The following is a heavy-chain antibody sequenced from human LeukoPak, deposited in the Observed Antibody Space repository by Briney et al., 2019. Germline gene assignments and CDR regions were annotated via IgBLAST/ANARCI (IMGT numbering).Heavy chain of an antibody. V-gene: IGHV4-38-2*02. CDR2: IYHSGST. D-gene: IGHD3-10*01. CDR3: ARGGWFGELLVYYYYGMDV. J-gene: IGHJ6*02. CDR1: GYSISSGYY. Sequence: SETLSLTCTVSGYSISSGYYWGWIRQPPGKGLEWIGSIYHSGSTYYNPSLKSRVTISVDTSKNQFSLKLSSVTAADTAVYYCARGGWFGELLVYYYYGMDVWGQGTTVTVSS.